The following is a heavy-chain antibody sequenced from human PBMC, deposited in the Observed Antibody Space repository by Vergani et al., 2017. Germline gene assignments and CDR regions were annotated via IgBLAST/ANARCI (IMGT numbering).Heavy chain of an antibody. Sequence: QVQLQQWGAGLLKPSETLSLTCAVYGGSFSGYYWSWIRQPPGKGLEWIGEINHSGSTNYNPSLKSRVTISVDTSKNQFSLKLSSVTAADTAVYYCARGRYCSSTSCYTTNYYYMDVWGKXT. CDR3: ARGRYCSSTSCYTTNYYYMDV. V-gene: IGHV4-34*01. D-gene: IGHD2-2*02. CDR1: GGSFSGYY. CDR2: INHSGST. J-gene: IGHJ6*03.